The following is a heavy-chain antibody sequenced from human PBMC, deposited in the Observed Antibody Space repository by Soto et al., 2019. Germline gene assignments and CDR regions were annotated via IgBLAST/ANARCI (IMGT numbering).Heavy chain of an antibody. V-gene: IGHV3-23*01. CDR3: AKRSSSPTFDY. CDR1: GFTFSSYA. CDR2: ISGSDDST. Sequence: GGSLRLSCAASGFTFSSYAMSWVRQAPGKGLEWVSVISGSDDSTYYADSVKDRFTISRDNSKNTLYLQMNSLRAEDTAVYYCAKRSSSPTFDYWGQGTLVTVSS. J-gene: IGHJ4*02. D-gene: IGHD6-6*01.